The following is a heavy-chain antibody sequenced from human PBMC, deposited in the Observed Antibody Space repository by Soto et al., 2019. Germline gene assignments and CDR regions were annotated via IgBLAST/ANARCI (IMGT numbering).Heavy chain of an antibody. D-gene: IGHD2-15*01. CDR2: IYYSGST. CDR3: ARGSGPNDAFDI. V-gene: IGHV4-61*01. CDR1: GGSVSSGSYY. Sequence: QVQLQESGPGLVKPSETLSLTCTVSGGSVSSGSYYWSWIRQPPGKGLEWIGYIYYSGSTNYNPSLTGRVTISVDTSKNQFSLKLGSVTAADTAVYYCARGSGPNDAFDIWGQGTMVTVSS. J-gene: IGHJ3*02.